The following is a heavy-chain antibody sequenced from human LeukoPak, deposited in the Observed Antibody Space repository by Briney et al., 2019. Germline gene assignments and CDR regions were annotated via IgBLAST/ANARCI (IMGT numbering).Heavy chain of an antibody. D-gene: IGHD2-2*01. CDR3: ARALGVVVPAAIFAFDI. CDR2: INAGNGNT. Sequence: ASVKVSCKASGYTFTSYAMHWVRQAPGQGLEWMGWINAGNGNTKYSQKFQGRVTITRDTSASTAYMELSSLRSEDTAVYYCARALGVVVPAAIFAFDIWGQGTMVTVSS. J-gene: IGHJ3*02. CDR1: GYTFTSYA. V-gene: IGHV1-3*01.